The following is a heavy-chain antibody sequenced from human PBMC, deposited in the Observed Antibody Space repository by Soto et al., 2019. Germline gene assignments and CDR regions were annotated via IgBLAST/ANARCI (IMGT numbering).Heavy chain of an antibody. V-gene: IGHV1-69*02. Sequence: QVQLVQSGTEVKKPWSSVTVSCKASGGPYSKYSISWVRQAPGQGLEWMGRIIPIFDIPNYAQKFQGRVTITADKSTSTVYMDLSSLRSEATAVYYCARSPLADDYDSDGLDNWGQGTLVTVSS. D-gene: IGHD3-22*01. CDR3: ARSPLADDYDSDGLDN. CDR2: IIPIFDIP. CDR1: GGPYSKYS. J-gene: IGHJ4*02.